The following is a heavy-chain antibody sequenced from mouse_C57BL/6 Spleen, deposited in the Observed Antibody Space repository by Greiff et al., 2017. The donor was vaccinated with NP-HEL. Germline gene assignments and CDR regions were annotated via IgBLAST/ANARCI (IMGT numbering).Heavy chain of an antibody. V-gene: IGHV1-69*01. CDR1: GYTFTSYW. CDR3: ARWGYGSSYGAY. CDR2: IDPSDSYT. J-gene: IGHJ3*01. D-gene: IGHD1-1*01. Sequence: QVQLQQPGAELVMPGASVKLSCKASGYTFTSYWMHWVKQRPGQGLEWIGEIDPSDSYTNYNQKFKGKSTLTVDKSSSTAYMQLSSLTSEDSAVYYCARWGYGSSYGAYWGQGTLVTVSA.